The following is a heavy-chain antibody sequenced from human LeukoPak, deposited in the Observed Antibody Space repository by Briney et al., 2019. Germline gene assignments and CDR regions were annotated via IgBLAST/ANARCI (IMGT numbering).Heavy chain of an antibody. CDR2: INHSGST. V-gene: IGHV4-34*01. CDR3: AIYLGELGNYFDY. Sequence: SETLSLTCAVYGGSFSGYYWSWIRQPPGKGLEWIGEINHSGSTNYNPSLKSRVTISVDTSKNQFSLKLSSVTAADTAVYYCAIYLGELGNYFDYWGQGTLVTVSS. D-gene: IGHD3-16*01. J-gene: IGHJ4*02. CDR1: GGSFSGYY.